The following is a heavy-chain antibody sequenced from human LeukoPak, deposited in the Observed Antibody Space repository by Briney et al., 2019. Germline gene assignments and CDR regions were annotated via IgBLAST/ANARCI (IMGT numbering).Heavy chain of an antibody. J-gene: IGHJ6*02. CDR1: GYTFTSYG. Sequence: ASVKVSCKASGYTFTSYGISWVRQAPGQGLEWMGWINAGNGNTKYSQKFQGRVTITRDTSASTAYMELSSLRSEDTAVYYCARDSSHYYYGMDVWGQGTTVTVSS. CDR2: INAGNGNT. CDR3: ARDSSHYYYGMDV. D-gene: IGHD6-6*01. V-gene: IGHV1-3*01.